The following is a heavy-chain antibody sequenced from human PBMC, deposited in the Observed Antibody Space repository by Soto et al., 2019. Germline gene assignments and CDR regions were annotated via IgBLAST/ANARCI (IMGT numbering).Heavy chain of an antibody. CDR2: MYNTGST. CDR1: GGSISGYY. J-gene: IGHJ6*02. Sequence: SETLSLTCTVSGGSISGYYWSWIRQPPGKGLEWIGYMYNTGSTVYNPYFKSRVTISVDTSKSQFSLRLNFVTAADTAVYYCARDLWGYCGTDCYPLDVWGQGTTVTVS. CDR3: ARDLWGYCGTDCYPLDV. D-gene: IGHD2-21*02. V-gene: IGHV4-59*01.